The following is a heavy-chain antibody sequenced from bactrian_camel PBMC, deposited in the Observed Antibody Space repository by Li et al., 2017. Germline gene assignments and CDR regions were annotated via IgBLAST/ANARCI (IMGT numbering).Heavy chain of an antibody. D-gene: IGHD1*01. J-gene: IGHJ4*01. V-gene: IGHV3S55*01. CDR3: AAGDYCLGSLPPQWHFPY. CDR1: GDTIGRYC. Sequence: HVQLVESGGGSVQAGGSLRLSCVGSGDTIGRYCIGWFRQIPDKGREGVAIFDRDGTTNYADSVKGRFTISQDNAKITLTLQMNNVKPEDTAMYFCAAGDYCLGSLPPQWHFPYWGQGTQVTVS. CDR2: FDRDGTT.